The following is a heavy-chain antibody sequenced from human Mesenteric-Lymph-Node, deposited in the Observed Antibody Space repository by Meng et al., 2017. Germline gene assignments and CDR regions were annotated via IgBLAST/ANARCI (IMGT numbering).Heavy chain of an antibody. V-gene: IGHV1-2*06. J-gene: IGHJ4*02. CDR2: INPNSGGT. CDR1: GFTFSRYG. Sequence: GESLKISCAGSGFTFSRYGMHWVRQAPGQGLEWMGRINPNSGGTNYAQKFQGRVTMTRDTSISTAYMELSRLRSDDTAVYYCARVAGGYYPNYYFDYWGQGTLVTVSS. CDR3: ARVAGGYYPNYYFDY. D-gene: IGHD3-22*01.